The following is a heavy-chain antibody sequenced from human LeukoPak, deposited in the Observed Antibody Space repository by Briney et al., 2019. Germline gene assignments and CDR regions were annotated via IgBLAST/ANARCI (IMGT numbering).Heavy chain of an antibody. CDR1: GGSFSGYY. CDR2: INHSGST. CDR3: ARGRPANYYDFWSGYDY. D-gene: IGHD3-3*01. J-gene: IGHJ4*02. V-gene: IGHV4-34*01. Sequence: SETLSLTCAVYGGSFSGYYWSWIRQPPGKGLEWIGEINHSGSTNYNPSLKSRVTISVDTSKNQFSLKLSSVTAADTAVYYCARGRPANYYDFWSGYDYWGQGTLVTVSS.